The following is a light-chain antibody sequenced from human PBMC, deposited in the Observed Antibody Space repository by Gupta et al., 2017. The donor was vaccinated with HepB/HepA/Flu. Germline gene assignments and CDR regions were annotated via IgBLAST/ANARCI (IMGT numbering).Light chain of an antibody. V-gene: IGKV1-39*01. Sequence: DIQMTQSPSSLSASVGDRVTITCRASQSISSSLNWYQQRPGKAPKLLIYDATTLQSGVPSRFSGSXSGTDFSLXIVSLQPEDFVTYYCQQNYRTPKTFXQGTRVEVK. CDR3: QQNYRTPKT. CDR2: DAT. CDR1: QSISSS. J-gene: IGKJ1*01.